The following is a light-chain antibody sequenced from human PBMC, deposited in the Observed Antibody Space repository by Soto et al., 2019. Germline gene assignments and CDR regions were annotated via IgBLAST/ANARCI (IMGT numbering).Light chain of an antibody. Sequence: DIQMTQSPSSVSAFVGDRITITCRASQDIHNSLAWYQVKPGKAPELLIYAASTLQSGVPSRFSGSGSGTEFTLTISSLQPEDFATYYCQQAHDFPRAFGGGTKVEIK. CDR2: AAS. J-gene: IGKJ4*01. V-gene: IGKV1-12*01. CDR3: QQAHDFPRA. CDR1: QDIHNS.